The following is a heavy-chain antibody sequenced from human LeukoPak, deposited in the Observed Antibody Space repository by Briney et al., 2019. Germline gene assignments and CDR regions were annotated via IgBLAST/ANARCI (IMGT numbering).Heavy chain of an antibody. CDR1: GYTFSSYG. CDR3: ARSTSSTRWFDP. V-gene: IGHV1-18*01. CDR2: ISAYNGNT. D-gene: IGHD2-2*01. Sequence: ASVKVSCKASGYTFSSYGISWVRQAPGQGLEWMGWISAYNGNTNYAQNLQGRVTMTTDTSTTTAYMELRSLRSDDTAVYYWARSTSSTRWFDPWGQGTLVTVSS. J-gene: IGHJ5*02.